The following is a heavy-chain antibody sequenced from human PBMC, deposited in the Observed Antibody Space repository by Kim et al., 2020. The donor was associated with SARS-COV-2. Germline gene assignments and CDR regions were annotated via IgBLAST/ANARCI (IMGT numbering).Heavy chain of an antibody. CDR2: IYYSGST. D-gene: IGHD1-26*01. V-gene: IGHV4-39*01. J-gene: IGHJ4*02. CDR1: GGSISSSSYY. CDR3: ARGEAEIGGSYHKEYYFDY. Sequence: SETLSLTCTVSGGSISSSSYYRGWIRQPPGKGLEWIGSIYYSGSTYYNPSLKSRVTISVDTSKNQFSLKLSSVTAADTAVYYCARGEAEIGGSYHKEYYFDYWGQGTLVTVSS.